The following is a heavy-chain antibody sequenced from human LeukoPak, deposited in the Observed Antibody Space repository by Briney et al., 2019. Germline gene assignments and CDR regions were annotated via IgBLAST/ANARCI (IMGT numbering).Heavy chain of an antibody. V-gene: IGHV3-30*04. CDR2: ISHDGSNQ. D-gene: IGHD3-9*01. J-gene: IGHJ4*02. CDR3: ARDARLRSFDVLLSGSSGSFDQ. Sequence: PGGSQTLSCAASRLTFRSNATHWARQAPGKGLEWVAVISHDGSNQYYAVCVKGRFTISRDNCENHLFLQMNSLRADDPAMYYCARDARLRSFDVLLSGSSGSFDQWGRGPLDRVPS. CDR1: RLTFRSNA.